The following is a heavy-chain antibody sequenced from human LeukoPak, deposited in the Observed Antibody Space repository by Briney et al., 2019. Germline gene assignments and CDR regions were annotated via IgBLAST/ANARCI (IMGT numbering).Heavy chain of an antibody. V-gene: IGHV1-2*02. J-gene: IGHJ4*02. D-gene: IGHD1-7*01. CDR2: INPNSGGT. CDR3: ARPAMHNWNYPASPDFDY. Sequence: PGASVKVSCKASGYTFTGYYMHWVRQAPGQGLEWMGWINPNSGGTNYAQKFQGRVTMTRDTSISTAYMELSRLRSDDTAVYYCARPAMHNWNYPASPDFDYWGQGTLVTVSS. CDR1: GYTFTGYY.